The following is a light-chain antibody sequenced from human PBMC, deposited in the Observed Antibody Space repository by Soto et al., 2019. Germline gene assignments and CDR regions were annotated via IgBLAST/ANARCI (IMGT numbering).Light chain of an antibody. J-gene: IGKJ3*01. V-gene: IGKV1-39*01. CDR1: QNIDNY. CDR3: QQSYSTPRT. CDR2: GAS. Sequence: DIQMTQSPSYLSASVGGTVTITCRASQNIDNYLNWYQHEPGKAPKLLIYGASTLQSGVPSRFSGSGSGTDFTLTIASLQPEDYATYYCQQSYSTPRTFGHGNTVDVE.